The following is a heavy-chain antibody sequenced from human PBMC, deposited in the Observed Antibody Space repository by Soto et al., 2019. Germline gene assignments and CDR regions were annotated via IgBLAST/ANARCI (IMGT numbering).Heavy chain of an antibody. CDR3: AKALVPALTAKFGY. D-gene: IGHD5-18*01. J-gene: IGHJ4*02. CDR2: VTASGGGT. Sequence: QTGGSLRLSCAASGFIFNNYAMTWVRQAPGKGLEWVSTVTASGGGTFYANSVKGRFTISRDNSRNTLHLQMSSLRVEDTALYYCAKALVPALTAKFGYWGQGTMVTVYS. CDR1: GFIFNNYA. V-gene: IGHV3-23*01.